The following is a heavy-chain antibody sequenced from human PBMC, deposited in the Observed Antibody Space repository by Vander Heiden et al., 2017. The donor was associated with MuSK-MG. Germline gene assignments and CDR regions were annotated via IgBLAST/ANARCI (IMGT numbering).Heavy chain of an antibody. Sequence: EVQLVESGGGLVQTGRSLRLSRAASGFTFDEYAMHWVRQAQGKGLEWVSGISWNSGSIGYADSVKGRFTISRDNAKNSLYLQMNSLRAEDTALYYCAKDIEMDSGYDSAYFDYWGQGTLVTVSS. D-gene: IGHD5-12*01. CDR1: GFTFDEYA. J-gene: IGHJ4*02. CDR3: AKDIEMDSGYDSAYFDY. V-gene: IGHV3-9*01. CDR2: ISWNSGSI.